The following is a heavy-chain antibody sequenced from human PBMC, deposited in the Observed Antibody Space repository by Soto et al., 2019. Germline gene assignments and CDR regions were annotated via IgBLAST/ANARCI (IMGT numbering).Heavy chain of an antibody. CDR3: TRHPSRDGYNYAFDI. D-gene: IGHD5-12*01. Sequence: GGSLRLSCAASGFTFSGSAMHWVRQASGKGLEWVGRIRSKANSYATAYAASVKGRFTISRDDSKNTAYLQMNSLKTEDTAVYYGTRHPSRDGYNYAFDIWGQGTMVTVSS. CDR1: GFTFSGSA. V-gene: IGHV3-73*01. CDR2: IRSKANSYAT. J-gene: IGHJ3*02.